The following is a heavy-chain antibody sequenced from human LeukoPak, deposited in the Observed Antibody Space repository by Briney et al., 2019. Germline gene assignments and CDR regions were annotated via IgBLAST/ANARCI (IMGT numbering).Heavy chain of an antibody. CDR1: GYTFTGYT. V-gene: IGHV1-2*02. D-gene: IGHD5-12*01. CDR3: AKKVRGPSHPLDF. CDR2: INTEKRDI. J-gene: IGHJ4*02. Sequence: GSVKVSCKASGYTFTGYTMNWVRQAPGQGLEWMGWINTEKRDIGYADTLQGRFTMTSDTTISTAYMELSSLRSDDTAVYYCAKKVRGPSHPLDFWGQGTLVTVSS.